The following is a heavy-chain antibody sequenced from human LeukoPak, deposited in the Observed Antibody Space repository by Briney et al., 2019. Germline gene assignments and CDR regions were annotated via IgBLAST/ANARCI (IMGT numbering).Heavy chain of an antibody. D-gene: IGHD4-17*01. CDR1: GFTFSSNV. V-gene: IGHV3-21*01. J-gene: IGHJ6*02. CDR2: ISSSSSYI. CDR3: ARDTHYGGYYGMDV. Sequence: GGSLRLSCVASGFTFSSNVLNWVRQAPGKGLEWVSSISSSSSYIYYADSVKGRFTISRDNAKNSLYLQMNSLRAEDTAVYYCARDTHYGGYYGMDVWGQGTTVTVSS.